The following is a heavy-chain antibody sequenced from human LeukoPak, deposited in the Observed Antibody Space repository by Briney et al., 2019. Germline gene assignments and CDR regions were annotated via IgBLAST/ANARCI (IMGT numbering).Heavy chain of an antibody. J-gene: IGHJ4*02. D-gene: IGHD3-9*01. CDR2: IYYSGNT. CDR1: GGSFSAYY. Sequence: TSETLSLTCAVYGGSFSAYYWGWIRQPPGKGLEWIGIIYYSGNTYYNPSLKSRVTISVDTSKNQFSLKLSSVTAADTAVYFCARSLTGYYIETIDYWGQGTLVTVSS. CDR3: ARSLTGYYIETIDY. V-gene: IGHV4-34*01.